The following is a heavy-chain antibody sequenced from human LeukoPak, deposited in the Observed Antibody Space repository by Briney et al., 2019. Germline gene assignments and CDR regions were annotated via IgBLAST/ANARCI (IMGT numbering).Heavy chain of an antibody. V-gene: IGHV3-23*01. D-gene: IGHD2-21*02. Sequence: PGGSLRLSCAASAFSFSSFAMTWVRQAPGKGLEWVSGIHGSGETTYYADSVKGRFTISRDNSRKMLYLQMNSLRVEDTAVYYCAKGIVVVVTATFDYWGQGTLVTVSS. CDR1: AFSFSSFA. J-gene: IGHJ4*02. CDR2: IHGSGETT. CDR3: AKGIVVVVTATFDY.